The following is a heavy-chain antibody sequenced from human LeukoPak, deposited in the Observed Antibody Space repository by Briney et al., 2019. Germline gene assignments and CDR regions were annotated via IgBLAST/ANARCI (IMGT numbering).Heavy chain of an antibody. D-gene: IGHD3-16*02. Sequence: PGGSLRLSCAASGFTFSSYAMSWVRQAPGKGLEWVSAISGSGGSTYYADSVKGRFTISRDNSKNTLYLQMNSLRAEDTAVYYCAKGASYDYVWGSYRPDQYYFDYWGQGTLVTVSS. V-gene: IGHV3-23*01. CDR1: GFTFSSYA. J-gene: IGHJ4*02. CDR2: ISGSGGST. CDR3: AKGASYDYVWGSYRPDQYYFDY.